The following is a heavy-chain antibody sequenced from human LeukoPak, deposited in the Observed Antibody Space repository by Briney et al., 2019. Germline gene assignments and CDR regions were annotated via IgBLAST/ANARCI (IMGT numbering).Heavy chain of an antibody. D-gene: IGHD6-13*01. V-gene: IGHV1-2*02. CDR2: INPNSGGT. Sequence: ASVKVSCKASGYTFTGYYMHWVRQAPGQGLEWMGWINPNSGGTNYAQKFQGRVTMTRDTSISTAYMELSSLRSEDTAVYYCARTSSWYRSWFDPWGQGTLVTVSS. J-gene: IGHJ5*02. CDR3: ARTSSWYRSWFDP. CDR1: GYTFTGYY.